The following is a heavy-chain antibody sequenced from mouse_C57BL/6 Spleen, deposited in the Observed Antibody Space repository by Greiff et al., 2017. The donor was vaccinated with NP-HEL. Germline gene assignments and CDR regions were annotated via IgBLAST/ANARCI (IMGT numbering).Heavy chain of an antibody. CDR2: ISSGSSTI. V-gene: IGHV5-17*01. D-gene: IGHD1-1*01. J-gene: IGHJ4*01. Sequence: EVKLQESGGGLVKPGGSLKLSCAASGFTFSDYGMHWVRQAPEKGPEWVAYISSGSSTIYYADTVKGRFTISRDNAKNTLFLQMTSLRSEDTAMYYCAGETTVVAMDYWGQGTSVTVSS. CDR1: GFTFSDYG. CDR3: AGETTVVAMDY.